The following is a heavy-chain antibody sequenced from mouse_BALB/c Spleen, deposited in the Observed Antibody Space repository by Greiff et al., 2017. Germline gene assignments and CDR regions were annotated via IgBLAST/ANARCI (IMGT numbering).Heavy chain of an antibody. J-gene: IGHJ2*01. CDR1: GYTFTDYE. CDR3: TRWDYS. V-gene: IGHV1-15*01. CDR2: IDPETGGT. D-gene: IGHD2-13*01. Sequence: VQRVESGAELVRPGASVTLSCKASGYTFTDYEMHWVKQTPVHGLEWIGAIDPETGGTAYNQKFKGKATLTADKSSSTAYMELRSLTSEDSAVYYCTRWDYSWGQGTTLTVSS.